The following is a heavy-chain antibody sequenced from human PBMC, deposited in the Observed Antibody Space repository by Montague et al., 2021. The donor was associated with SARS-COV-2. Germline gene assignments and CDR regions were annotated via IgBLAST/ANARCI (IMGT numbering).Heavy chain of an antibody. D-gene: IGHD2-2*01. J-gene: IGHJ3*02. CDR2: ISYDGSNK. CDR3: ASEDIVVVMGAFDI. Sequence: SLRLSCAASGFTFSSYAMHWVRTAPGKGLGWVAVISYDGSNKYYADSVKGRFTISRDNSKNTLYLQMNSLRAEDTAVYCCASEDIVVVMGAFDIWGQGSMVNVSS. V-gene: IGHV3-30*04. CDR1: GFTFSSYA.